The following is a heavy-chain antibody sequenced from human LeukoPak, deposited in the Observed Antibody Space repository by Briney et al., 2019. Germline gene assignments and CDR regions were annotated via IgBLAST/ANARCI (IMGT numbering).Heavy chain of an antibody. CDR2: IKQDGSEK. Sequence: GGSLRLSCAASGFTFSIYWMSWVRQAPGKGLEWVANIKQDGSEKYYVDSVKGRFTISRDNAKNSLYLQMNSLRAEDTAVYYCARDSGPEDYWGQGTLVTVSS. CDR1: GFTFSIYW. CDR3: ARDSGPEDY. D-gene: IGHD5-12*01. V-gene: IGHV3-7*03. J-gene: IGHJ4*02.